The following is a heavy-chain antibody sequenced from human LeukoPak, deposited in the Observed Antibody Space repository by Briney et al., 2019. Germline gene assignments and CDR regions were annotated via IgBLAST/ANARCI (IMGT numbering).Heavy chain of an antibody. J-gene: IGHJ5*02. CDR1: GGSISSGGYP. V-gene: IGHV4-30-2*01. CDR3: ARDRRDGYNYWFDP. Sequence: SQTLSLTCAVSGGSISSGGYPWSWIRQPPGKGLEWIGYIYHSGSTYYNPSLKSRVTISVDRSKNQFSLKLSSVTAADAAVYYCARDRRDGYNYWFDPWGQGTLVTVSS. D-gene: IGHD5-24*01. CDR2: IYHSGST.